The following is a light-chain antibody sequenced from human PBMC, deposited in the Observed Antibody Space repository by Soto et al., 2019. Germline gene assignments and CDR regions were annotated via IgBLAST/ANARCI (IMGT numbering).Light chain of an antibody. J-gene: IGKJ1*01. CDR2: DAS. CDR3: QQRSNWLWT. Sequence: EIVLTQSPASLSLSPGDRATLSCRASQSVSSYLAWYQQKPGQAPRLLIYDASNRATGIPARFSGSGSGTDVTLTISSLEPEDFAVYYCQQRSNWLWTFGQGTKVDIK. CDR1: QSVSSY. V-gene: IGKV3-11*01.